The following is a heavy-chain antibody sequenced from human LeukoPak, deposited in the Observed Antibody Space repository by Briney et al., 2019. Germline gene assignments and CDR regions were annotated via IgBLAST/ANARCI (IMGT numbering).Heavy chain of an antibody. CDR3: ARDQGSMIAVRTTNWYFDL. Sequence: SQTLSLTCAISGDSVSSNSAAWNWIRQSPSRGLEWLGRTYYRSKWYNDYAVSVKSRITINPDTSKNQFSLQLNSVTPEDTAVYYCARDQGSMIAVRTTNWYFDLWGRGTLVTVSS. D-gene: IGHD3-22*01. CDR2: TYYRSKWYN. CDR1: GDSVSSNSAA. V-gene: IGHV6-1*01. J-gene: IGHJ2*01.